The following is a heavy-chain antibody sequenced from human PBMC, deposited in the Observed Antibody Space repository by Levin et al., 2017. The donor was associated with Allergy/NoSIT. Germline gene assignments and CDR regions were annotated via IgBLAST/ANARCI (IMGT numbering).Heavy chain of an antibody. CDR1: GGSISSSISY. J-gene: IGHJ4*02. D-gene: IGHD3-9*01. Sequence: SETLSLTCTVSGGSISSSISYWGWIRQAPGKGLEWIGSIYNSGSTYYNPSLKSRVTTSVDTSKNQFSLKLSSVTAADTAVYYCARQWYDILTCYYNFDYWGQGTLVTVSS. V-gene: IGHV4-39*01. CDR3: ARQWYDILTCYYNFDY. CDR2: IYNSGST.